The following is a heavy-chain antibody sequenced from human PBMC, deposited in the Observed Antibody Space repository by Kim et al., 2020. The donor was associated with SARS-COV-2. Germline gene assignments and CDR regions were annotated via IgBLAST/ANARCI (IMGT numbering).Heavy chain of an antibody. D-gene: IGHD3-22*01. V-gene: IGHV1-69*04. Sequence: SVKVSCKASGGTFSSYAISWVRQAPGQGLEWMGRIIPILGIANYAQKFQGRVTITADKSTSTAYMELSSLRSEDTAVYYCARAAYYDSSGYPCIWGQGTMVTVSS. CDR2: IIPILGIA. CDR3: ARAAYYDSSGYPCI. CDR1: GGTFSSYA. J-gene: IGHJ3*02.